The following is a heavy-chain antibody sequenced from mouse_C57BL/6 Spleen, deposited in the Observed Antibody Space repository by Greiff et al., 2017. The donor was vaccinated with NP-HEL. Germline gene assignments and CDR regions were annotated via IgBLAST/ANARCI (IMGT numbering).Heavy chain of an antibody. D-gene: IGHD4-1*01. CDR2: IWSGGST. J-gene: IGHJ3*01. CDR1: GFSLTSYG. CDR3: AGTGSWFAY. V-gene: IGHV2-2*01. Sequence: VQLQQSGPGLVQPSQSLSITCTVSGFSLTSYGVHWVRQSPGKGLEWLGVIWSGGSTDYNAAFISRLSISKDNSKSQVFFKMNRLQTDDSAMDYCAGTGSWFAYWGQGTLVTVSA.